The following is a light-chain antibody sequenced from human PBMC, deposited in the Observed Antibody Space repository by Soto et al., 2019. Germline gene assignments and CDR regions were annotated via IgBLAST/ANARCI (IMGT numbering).Light chain of an antibody. Sequence: ETVLTQSPGTLSLSPGESATLSCRASQSVSSSYLAWYQQKPGQAPRLLIYGASSSATGIPDRFSGSGSGTDFTLTISRLEPEDFAVYYCQQYGRSPPSWTFGQGTKVEIK. CDR3: QQYGRSPPSWT. J-gene: IGKJ1*01. V-gene: IGKV3-20*01. CDR1: QSVSSSY. CDR2: GAS.